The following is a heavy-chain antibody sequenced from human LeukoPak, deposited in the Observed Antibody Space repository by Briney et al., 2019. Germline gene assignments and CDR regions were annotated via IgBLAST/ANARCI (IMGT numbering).Heavy chain of an antibody. CDR2: IKQDGSEK. CDR3: ARDPPIHYYGSGSYYNEYNWFDP. Sequence: GGSLRLSCAASGFTFSSYWMNWVRQAPGKGLEWVANIKQDGSEKYYVDSVKGRFTISRDNAKNSLYLQMNSLRVEDTAVYYCARDPPIHYYGSGSYYNEYNWFDPWGQGTLVTVSS. CDR1: GFTFSSYW. D-gene: IGHD3-10*01. J-gene: IGHJ5*02. V-gene: IGHV3-7*01.